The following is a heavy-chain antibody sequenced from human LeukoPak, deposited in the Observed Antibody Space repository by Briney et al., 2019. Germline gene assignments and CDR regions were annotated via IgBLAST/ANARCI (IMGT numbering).Heavy chain of an antibody. CDR2: IYNSGST. D-gene: IGHD2-21*02. CDR1: GGSISPSY. J-gene: IGHJ4*02. Sequence: SETLSLTCTVSGGSISPSYWSWIRQSPGKGLEWIGYIYNSGSTNYNPSLKSRVTISVDRSKNQFSLKLTSVTAADTAVYYCATCGGDCYYPAYWGQGTLLTVSS. V-gene: IGHV4-59*08. CDR3: ATCGGDCYYPAY.